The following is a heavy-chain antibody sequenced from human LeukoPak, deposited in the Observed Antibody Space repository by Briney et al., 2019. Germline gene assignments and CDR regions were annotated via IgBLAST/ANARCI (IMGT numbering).Heavy chain of an antibody. D-gene: IGHD2-15*01. CDR1: GFTFSSYW. V-gene: IGHV3-74*01. CDR3: VSSYCSGGSCYSASGY. Sequence: GGSLRLSCAASGFTFSSYWMHWVRQAPGKGLVWSQLFNNDGSSTSYADSVKGRFTISRDNAKNTLYLQMNSLRAEDSAVYYCVSSYCSGGSCYSASGYWGQGTLVTVSS. J-gene: IGHJ4*02. CDR2: FNNDGSST.